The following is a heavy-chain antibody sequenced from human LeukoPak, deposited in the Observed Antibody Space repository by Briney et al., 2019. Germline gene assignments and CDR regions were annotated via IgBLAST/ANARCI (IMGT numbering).Heavy chain of an antibody. CDR1: GFTFSSYS. V-gene: IGHV3-21*01. CDR2: ISGSSSYI. Sequence: GGSLRLSCAASGFTFSSYSMNWVRQAPGNGLEWVSFISGSSSYIYYADSVKGRFTISRDNAKNSLYLQMNSLRAEDTAVYYCARGEYGSGSYHIDYWGQGTLVTVSS. D-gene: IGHD3-10*01. J-gene: IGHJ4*02. CDR3: ARGEYGSGSYHIDY.